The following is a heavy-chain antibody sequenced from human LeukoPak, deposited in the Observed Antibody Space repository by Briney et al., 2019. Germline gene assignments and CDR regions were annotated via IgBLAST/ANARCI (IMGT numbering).Heavy chain of an antibody. J-gene: IGHJ6*02. CDR2: IWYDGSNK. CDR3: ARSSSGYDYYYYGMDV. D-gene: IGHD5-12*01. Sequence: GGSLRLSCAASGFTFSSYGMHWVRQAPGKGLEWVAVIWYDGSNKYYADSVKGRFTISRDNPKNTLYLQMNSLRAEDTAVYYCARSSSGYDYYYYGMDVWGQGTTVTVSS. CDR1: GFTFSSYG. V-gene: IGHV3-33*01.